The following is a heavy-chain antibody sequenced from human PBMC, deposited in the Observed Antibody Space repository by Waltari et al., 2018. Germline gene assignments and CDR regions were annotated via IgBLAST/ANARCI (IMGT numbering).Heavy chain of an antibody. CDR1: GFTFSSYA. CDR3: ARELVEVRGVTYYYYGMDV. Sequence: EVQLVESGEGLVQPGGSLRLSCAASGFTFSSYAMHWVRQAPGQGLEYVSAISSNGGSTYYADSVKGRFTISRDNSKNTLYLQMGSLRAEDMAVYYCARELVEVRGVTYYYYGMDVWGQGTTVTVSS. V-gene: IGHV3-64*02. D-gene: IGHD3-10*01. CDR2: ISSNGGST. J-gene: IGHJ6*02.